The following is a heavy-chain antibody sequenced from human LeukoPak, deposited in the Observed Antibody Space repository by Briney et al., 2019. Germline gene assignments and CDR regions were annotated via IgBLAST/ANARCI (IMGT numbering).Heavy chain of an antibody. V-gene: IGHV1-69*05. D-gene: IGHD3-22*01. CDR1: GGTFSSYA. CDR2: IIPIFGTA. J-gene: IGHJ3*02. CDR3: ARVSYYDSILGALDI. Sequence: SVKVSCKASGGTFSSYAISWVRQAPGQGLEWMGGIIPIFGTANYAQKFQGRVTITTDESTSTAYMELSSLRSEDTAVYYCARVSYYDSILGALDIWGQGTMVTVSS.